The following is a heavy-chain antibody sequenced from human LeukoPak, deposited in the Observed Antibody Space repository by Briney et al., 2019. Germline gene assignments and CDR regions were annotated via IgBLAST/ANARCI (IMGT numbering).Heavy chain of an antibody. Sequence: ASVKVSCKASGYTFTGYYMHWVRQAPGQGLEWMGWISAYNGNTNYAQKLQGRVTMTTDTSTSTAYMELRSLRSDDTAVYYCARDVSLGGIAAAGLDAFDIWGQGTMVTVSS. V-gene: IGHV1-18*04. CDR1: GYTFTGYY. CDR2: ISAYNGNT. J-gene: IGHJ3*02. CDR3: ARDVSLGGIAAAGLDAFDI. D-gene: IGHD6-13*01.